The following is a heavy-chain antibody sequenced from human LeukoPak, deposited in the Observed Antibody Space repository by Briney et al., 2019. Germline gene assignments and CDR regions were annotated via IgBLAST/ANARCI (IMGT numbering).Heavy chain of an antibody. Sequence: ASVKVSCKVSGYTLTELSMHWVRQAPGKGLEWMGGFDPEDGETIYAQKFQGRVTMTEDTSTDTAYMELSSLRSEDTAVYYCATDAKDLRFLEGAFDIWGRGTMVTVSS. CDR1: GYTLTELS. D-gene: IGHD3-3*01. J-gene: IGHJ3*02. CDR3: ATDAKDLRFLEGAFDI. V-gene: IGHV1-24*01. CDR2: FDPEDGET.